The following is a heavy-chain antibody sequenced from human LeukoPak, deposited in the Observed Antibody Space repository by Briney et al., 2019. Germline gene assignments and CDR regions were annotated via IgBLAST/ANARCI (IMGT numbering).Heavy chain of an antibody. D-gene: IGHD5-12*01. CDR1: GFTFLGYT. V-gene: IGHV3-21*01. Sequence: GGSVRVFGVASGFTFLGYTINRVGHAPVMGLEWVSSISSSSSYIYYADSVKGRFTISRDNAKNSLYLQMNSLRAEDTAVYYCARGGYGFDYWGQGTLVTVSS. CDR2: ISSSSSYI. CDR3: ARGGYGFDY. J-gene: IGHJ4*02.